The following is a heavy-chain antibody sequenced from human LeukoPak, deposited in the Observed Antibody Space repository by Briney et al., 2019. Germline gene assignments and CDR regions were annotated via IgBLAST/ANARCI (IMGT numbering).Heavy chain of an antibody. D-gene: IGHD5-18*01. J-gene: IGHJ4*02. V-gene: IGHV4-59*01. CDR2: IYYSGST. Sequence: PSETLSLTCTVSGGSISSYYWSWIRQPPGKGLEWIGYIYYSGSTNYNPSLKSRVTISVDTSKNQFSLKLSSVTAADTAVYYCARFVYSYRVRVWGQGTLVTVSS. CDR3: ARFVYSYRVRV. CDR1: GGSISSYY.